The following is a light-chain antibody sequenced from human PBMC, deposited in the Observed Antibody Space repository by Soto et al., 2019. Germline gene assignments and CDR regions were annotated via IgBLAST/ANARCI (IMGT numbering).Light chain of an antibody. CDR2: TAS. CDR1: QGISSA. CDR3: QQLHNYPLT. V-gene: IGKV1-9*01. Sequence: DLQMTQSPSSLSASVGDRVTITCRASQGISSALAWYQQKPGIAPKLLIYTASTLQSGVPSRFSGSGSETDFTLTISSLQPEDFATYYCQQLHNYPLTFGGGTKVEIK. J-gene: IGKJ4*01.